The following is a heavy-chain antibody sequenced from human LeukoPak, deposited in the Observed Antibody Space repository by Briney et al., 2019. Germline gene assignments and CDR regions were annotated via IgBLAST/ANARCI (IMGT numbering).Heavy chain of an antibody. Sequence: SETLSLTCTVSGGSISNYYWSWIRQSPVKGLEWIGYIYFSGATNYNPSLKSRVTISVDTSKNQFSLKLSSVTAADTAMYYCAREDPQTTVPEGLDVWGQGTTVTVSS. D-gene: IGHD4-17*01. V-gene: IGHV4-59*01. CDR1: GGSISNYY. CDR2: IYFSGAT. J-gene: IGHJ6*02. CDR3: AREDPQTTVPEGLDV.